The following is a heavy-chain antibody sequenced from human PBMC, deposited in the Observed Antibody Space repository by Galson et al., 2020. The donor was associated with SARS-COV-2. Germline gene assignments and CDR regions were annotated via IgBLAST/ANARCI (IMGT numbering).Heavy chain of an antibody. CDR3: ARERRWFGGPRPDFDI. V-gene: IGHV3-7*01. Sequence: GESLKISCAASGFTFSSYWMSWVRQAPGKGLEWVANIKQDGSEKYYVDSVKGRFTISRDNAKNSLYLQMNSLRAEDTAVYYCARERRWFGGPRPDFDIWGQGTMVTVSS. CDR1: GFTFSSYW. CDR2: IKQDGSEK. J-gene: IGHJ3*02. D-gene: IGHD3-10*01.